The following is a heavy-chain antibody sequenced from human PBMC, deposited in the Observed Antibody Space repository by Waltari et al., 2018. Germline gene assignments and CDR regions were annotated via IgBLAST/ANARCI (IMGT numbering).Heavy chain of an antibody. CDR3: ARGYYDSREQSNYFDP. D-gene: IGHD3-22*01. Sequence: QVQLQESGPGLVKPSETLSLTCSVSSGSISNYYWSWMRQSPGKALEWVGYIHYSGKTNYNPPLKSLITISIDKSKNQFSLKLSSVTAADTATYYCARGYYDSREQSNYFDPGGPGVLVTVSS. CDR2: IHYSGKT. J-gene: IGHJ5*02. V-gene: IGHV4-59*01. CDR1: SGSISNYY.